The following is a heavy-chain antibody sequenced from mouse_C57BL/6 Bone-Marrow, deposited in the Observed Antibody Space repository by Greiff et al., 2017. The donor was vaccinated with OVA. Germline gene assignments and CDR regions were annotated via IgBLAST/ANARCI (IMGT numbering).Heavy chain of an antibody. CDR1: GFTFSSYA. CDR2: ISDGGSYT. V-gene: IGHV5-4*03. CDR3: ARGWLLYYAMDY. D-gene: IGHD2-3*01. J-gene: IGHJ4*01. Sequence: EVKLMESGGGLVKPGGSLKLSCAASGFTFSSYAMSWVRQTPEKRLEWVATISDGGSYTYYPANVKGRFTISRDNAKNNLYLQMSHLKSEDTAMYYCARGWLLYYAMDYWGQGTSVTVSS.